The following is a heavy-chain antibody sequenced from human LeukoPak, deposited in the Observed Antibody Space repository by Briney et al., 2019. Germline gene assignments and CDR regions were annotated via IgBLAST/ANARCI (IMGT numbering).Heavy chain of an antibody. CDR2: IYSGGST. D-gene: IGHD3-22*01. V-gene: IGHV3-66*01. Sequence: GGSLRLSCAASGFTFSDYYMSWIRQAPGKGLEWVSVIYSGGSTFYADSVKGRFTISRDNAMNTVYLQMNSLRAEDTAVYYCARVLSGSWDWFDPWGQGTLVTVSS. CDR1: GFTFSDYY. J-gene: IGHJ5*02. CDR3: ARVLSGSWDWFDP.